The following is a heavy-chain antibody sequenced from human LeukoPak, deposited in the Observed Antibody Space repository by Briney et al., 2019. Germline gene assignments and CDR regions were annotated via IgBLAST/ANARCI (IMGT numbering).Heavy chain of an antibody. J-gene: IGHJ4*02. CDR2: INTGGDT. CDR1: GFTVSSNY. Sequence: GGSLRLSCAASGFTVSSNYMGGVRQGPGKGLEWVSYINTGGDTNHADSVKGRFTISRDNSKNTLYLQMNSLRVEDTAVYFCARVSTNSNGWYHFDNWGQGTLVTVST. V-gene: IGHV3-53*01. D-gene: IGHD6-19*01. CDR3: ARVSTNSNGWYHFDN.